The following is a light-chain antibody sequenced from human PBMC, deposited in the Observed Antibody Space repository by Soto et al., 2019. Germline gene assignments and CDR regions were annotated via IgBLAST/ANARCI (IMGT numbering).Light chain of an antibody. CDR3: SSYTGSSTLYV. CDR1: SSDVGTYNY. J-gene: IGLJ1*01. CDR2: EVT. V-gene: IGLV2-14*01. Sequence: QSVLTQPASVSGSPGQPITISCTGTSSDVGTYNYVSWYQQHPGKAPKVMIYEVTYRPSGVSNRFSGSKSGNTASLTISGLQAEDDAEYYCSSYTGSSTLYVFGTGTKVAVL.